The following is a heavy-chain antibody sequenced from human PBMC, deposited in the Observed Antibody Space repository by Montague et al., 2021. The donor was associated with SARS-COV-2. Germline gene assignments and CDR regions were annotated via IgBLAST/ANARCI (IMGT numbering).Heavy chain of an antibody. V-gene: IGHV4-59*11. Sequence: SETLSLTCTASGGSIGSHYWSCIRHPPGKGLEWIGYIYYSGSTNYNPSLKSRVTISVDTSKNQFSLKLSTVTAEATAVYYCARGLADVGGSVSYYNGWFDPWGQGTLVNVSS. CDR2: IYYSGST. J-gene: IGHJ5*02. CDR3: ARGLADVGGSVSYYNGWFDP. D-gene: IGHD3-10*01. CDR1: GGSIGSHY.